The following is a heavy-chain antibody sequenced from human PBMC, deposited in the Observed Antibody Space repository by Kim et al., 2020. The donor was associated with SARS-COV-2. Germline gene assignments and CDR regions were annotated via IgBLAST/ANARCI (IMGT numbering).Heavy chain of an antibody. CDR2: IYYSGST. CDR3: ARLHSTSSGWYFDL. Sequence: SETLSLTCTVSGGSVSGGTYYWSWIRQPPGKGLEWIGYIYYSGSTNHNPSLKSRVTISVDTSKNQFSLKLSSVIAADTAVFYCARLHSTSSGWYFDLWGRGTLVSVSS. D-gene: IGHD6-6*01. V-gene: IGHV4-61*01. CDR1: GGSVSGGTYY. J-gene: IGHJ2*01.